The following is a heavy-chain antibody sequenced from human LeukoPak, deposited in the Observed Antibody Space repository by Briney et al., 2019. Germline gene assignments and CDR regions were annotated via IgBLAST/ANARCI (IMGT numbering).Heavy chain of an antibody. D-gene: IGHD3-3*01. CDR2: ISVSGGST. CDR3: AKDLPDDFWRAEAFDI. J-gene: IGHJ3*02. V-gene: IGHV3-23*01. Sequence: PGGSLRLSCAASGFTFSSYAMSWVRHAPGKGLERVSAISVSGGSTYYADSVKGRFTISRDNSKNTLYLQMNSPRAEDTTVYYSAKDLPDDFWRAEAFDIWGQGTMVTVSS. CDR1: GFTFSSYA.